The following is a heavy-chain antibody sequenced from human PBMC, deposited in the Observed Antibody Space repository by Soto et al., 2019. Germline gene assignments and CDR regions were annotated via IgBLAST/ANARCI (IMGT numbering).Heavy chain of an antibody. CDR1: GFSFDHYA. CDR3: AKEMTSGYYLFDY. CDR2: ITWNSGTK. D-gene: IGHD3-22*01. Sequence: EGQLVESGGGLVQPGRSLRLSCVASGFSFDHYAMHWVRQAPGKGLEWVAGITWNSGTKDYGNSVKGRFTISRDNSKNTVYLQMNSLRAEDAAVYYCAKEMTSGYYLFDYWGQGTLVTVSS. V-gene: IGHV3-9*01. J-gene: IGHJ4*02.